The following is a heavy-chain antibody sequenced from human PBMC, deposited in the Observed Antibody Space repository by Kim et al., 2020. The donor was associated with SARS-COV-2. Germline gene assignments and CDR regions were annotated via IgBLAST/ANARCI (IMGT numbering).Heavy chain of an antibody. CDR3: ARDHGNIRWFYY. CDR2: ISYSTNT. CDR1: GGSFSSSNYY. J-gene: IGHJ4*02. D-gene: IGHD4-17*01. Sequence: SETLSLSCTVSGGSFSSSNYYWGWIRQPPGKGLEWIGSISYSTNTYYNPSLKSRVTISVDTSKKQISLKLSSVTAADTAVYYCARDHGNIRWFYYWGQGTLVTVSS. V-gene: IGHV4-39*01.